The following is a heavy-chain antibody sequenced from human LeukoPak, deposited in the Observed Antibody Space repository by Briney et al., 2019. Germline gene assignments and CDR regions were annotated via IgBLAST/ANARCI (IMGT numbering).Heavy chain of an antibody. CDR1: GFTFNKYA. D-gene: IGHD2/OR15-2a*01. J-gene: IGHJ4*02. V-gene: IGHV3-23*01. Sequence: GGSLRLSCAASGFTFNKYAMTWVRQAPGKGLEWVSVISGSGQNTYYADSVKGRFTISRDNSKNTLYLQMNSLRAEDTAVYYCAKDYFLIDYWGQGTLVTVSS. CDR3: AKDYFLIDY. CDR2: ISGSGQNT.